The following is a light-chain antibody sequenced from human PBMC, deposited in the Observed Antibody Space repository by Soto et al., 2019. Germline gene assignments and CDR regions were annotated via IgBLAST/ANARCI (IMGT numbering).Light chain of an antibody. CDR1: QALSNY. CDR2: SAS. J-gene: IGKJ5*01. Sequence: DIQLTQSPSVLSASVGDTVTITCRASQALSNYLAWYQQKPGKAPDLLIYSASTLQSGVPSRFSGSGSGTDFTLTINNLQPEDFAVYYCQQYNNWPPITFGQGTRLEI. V-gene: IGKV1-9*01. CDR3: QQYNNWPPIT.